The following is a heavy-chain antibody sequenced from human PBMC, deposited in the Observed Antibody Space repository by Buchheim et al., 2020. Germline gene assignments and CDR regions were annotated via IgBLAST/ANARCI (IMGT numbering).Heavy chain of an antibody. V-gene: IGHV4-39*01. CDR1: GGSISNSPFY. D-gene: IGHD2-15*01. Sequence: QLQLQESGPAMVKPSDTLSLTCTVSGGSISNSPFYWGWIRQAPGKGLEWIGSLYDRGTSYYNLSLKTRVTISLDTSEHHFSLTLTSVTAADAAVYYGARLRMKDGYYYYGMDVWGQGTT. CDR2: LYDRGTS. CDR3: ARLRMKDGYYYYGMDV. J-gene: IGHJ6*02.